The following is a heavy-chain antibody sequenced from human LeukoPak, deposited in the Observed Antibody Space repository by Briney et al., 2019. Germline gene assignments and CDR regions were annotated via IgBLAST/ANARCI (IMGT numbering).Heavy chain of an antibody. CDR3: ARLRDHSPSAPFDY. V-gene: IGHV4-38-2*01. Sequence: PSETLSLTCAVSGNSIINGYFWGWIRQPPGKGLEWIGSIYHSGSTYHNPSLKSRVTISVDTSKNQFSLKVNSVTAADTAVYYCARLRDHSPSAPFDYWGRGTLVTVSS. J-gene: IGHJ4*02. CDR2: IYHSGST. CDR1: GNSIINGYF. D-gene: IGHD6-13*01.